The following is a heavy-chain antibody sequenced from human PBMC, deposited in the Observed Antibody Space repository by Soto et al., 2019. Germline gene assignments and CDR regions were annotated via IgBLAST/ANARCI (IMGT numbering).Heavy chain of an antibody. CDR3: ARARASGYSYLLDY. CDR1: GGSISSGGYY. CDR2: IYYSGST. D-gene: IGHD5-18*01. Sequence: QVQLQESGPGLVKPSQTLSLTCTVSGGSISSGGYYWSWIRQHPGKGLEWIGYIYYSGSTYYNPSLKSRVTISEDTSKNQISLKLSSVTAADTAVYYCARARASGYSYLLDYWGQGTLVTVSS. J-gene: IGHJ4*02. V-gene: IGHV4-31*03.